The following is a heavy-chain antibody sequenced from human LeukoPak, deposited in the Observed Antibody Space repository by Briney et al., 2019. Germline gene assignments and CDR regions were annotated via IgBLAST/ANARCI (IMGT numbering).Heavy chain of an antibody. V-gene: IGHV4-59*01. D-gene: IGHD3-10*01. Sequence: PSETLSLTCTVSGGSISSYYWSWIRQPPGKGLEWIGYIYYSGSTNYNPSLKSRVTISVDTSKNQFSLKLSSVTAADTAVYYCARGDSAHYYYYMDVWGKGTTVTVSS. CDR3: ARGDSAHYYYYMDV. J-gene: IGHJ6*03. CDR2: IYYSGST. CDR1: GGSISSYY.